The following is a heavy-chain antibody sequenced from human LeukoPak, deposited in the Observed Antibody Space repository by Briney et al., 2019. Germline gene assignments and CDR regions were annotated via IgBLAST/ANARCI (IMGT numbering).Heavy chain of an antibody. CDR1: GFSFSSYW. CDR3: GLLSSSQTAMDV. CDR2: IKEDGGAK. D-gene: IGHD2-21*02. Sequence: GGSLRLSCAASGFSFSSYWMTWVRQAPGKGLEWVANIKEDGGAKYYVDSVKGRFTTSRDNAKNSLYLQMNSLRAEDTAVYYCGLLSSSQTAMDVWGQGTAVTVSS. V-gene: IGHV3-7*01. J-gene: IGHJ6*02.